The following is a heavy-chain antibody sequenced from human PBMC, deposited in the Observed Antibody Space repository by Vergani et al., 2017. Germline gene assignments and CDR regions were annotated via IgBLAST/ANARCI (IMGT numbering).Heavy chain of an antibody. V-gene: IGHV1-69*13. CDR1: GGTFSSYA. Sequence: QVQLVQSGAEVKKPGSSVKVSCKASGGTFSSYAISWVRQAPGKGLEWMGRIIPIFGTANYAQKFKGRVTITADESTSTAYMVLSSLRSEDTAVYYCARQXYYYDRSRYGVFYIWGQGTMVTVSS. D-gene: IGHD3-22*01. J-gene: IGHJ3*02. CDR2: IIPIFGTA. CDR3: ARQXYYYDRSRYGVFYI.